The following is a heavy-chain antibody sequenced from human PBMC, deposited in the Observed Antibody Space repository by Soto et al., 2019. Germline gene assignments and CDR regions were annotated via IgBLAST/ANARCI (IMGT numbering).Heavy chain of an antibody. Sequence: SETLSLTCGVSGDSITSTSYWSWVRQPPGKGLEWIGEIYHSGGTNSNPSLKSRVTMSVDKSKNQFSLRLSSVTAADTALYYCARVAKDASGYYYGAFDSWGQGKMVTVSS. CDR2: IYHSGGT. CDR1: GDSITSTSY. V-gene: IGHV4-4*02. D-gene: IGHD3-22*01. J-gene: IGHJ3*02. CDR3: ARVAKDASGYYYGAFDS.